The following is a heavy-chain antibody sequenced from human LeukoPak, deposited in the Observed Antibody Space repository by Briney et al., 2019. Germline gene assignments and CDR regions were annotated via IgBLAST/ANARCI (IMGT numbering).Heavy chain of an antibody. CDR3: ASARNYDILTGLES. V-gene: IGHV4-4*02. D-gene: IGHD3-9*01. J-gene: IGHJ4*02. CDR1: GGSITSTNW. Sequence: ETLSLTCAVSGGSITSTNWWNWVRQPPGMGLEWIGETYHTGSTTYNPSLKSRITISVDKSKNQFSLKLSSVTAADTAMYYCASARNYDILTGLESWGQGTLVTVSS. CDR2: TYHTGST.